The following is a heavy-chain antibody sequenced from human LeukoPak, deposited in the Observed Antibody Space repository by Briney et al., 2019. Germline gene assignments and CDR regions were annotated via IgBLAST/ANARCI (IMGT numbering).Heavy chain of an antibody. CDR1: GFTLSTYE. CDR3: ARGVVAPIRGDYFDY. D-gene: IGHD5-12*01. Sequence: PGGSLRLSCATSGFTLSTYEINWVRQAPGKGLEWVSYISGSGKTIYYADSVKDRFTISRDNAKNSVYLQMNSLRVEDTAVYYCARGVVAPIRGDYFDYWGQGTLVTVSS. CDR2: ISGSGKTI. J-gene: IGHJ4*02. V-gene: IGHV3-48*03.